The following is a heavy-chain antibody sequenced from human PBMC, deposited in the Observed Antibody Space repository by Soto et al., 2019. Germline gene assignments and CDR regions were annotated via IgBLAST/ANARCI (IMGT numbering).Heavy chain of an antibody. V-gene: IGHV4-34*01. CDR2: INHSGST. D-gene: IGHD3-22*01. Sequence: PSETLSLTCAFFGGSFSGYYWSWIRQPPGKGLEWIGEINHSGSTNYNPSLKSRVTISVDTSKNQFSLKLSSVTAADTAVYYCAKSPGMYYYDSSGYYHYDYWGQGTLVTVSS. CDR1: GGSFSGYY. J-gene: IGHJ4*02. CDR3: AKSPGMYYYDSSGYYHYDY.